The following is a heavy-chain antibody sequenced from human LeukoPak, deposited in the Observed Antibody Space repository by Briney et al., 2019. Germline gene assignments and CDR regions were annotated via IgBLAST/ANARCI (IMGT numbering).Heavy chain of an antibody. V-gene: IGHV4-30-2*01. Sequence: SQTLSLTCAVSGGSISSGGYSWSWIRQPPGKGLEWIGYIYHSGSTYYNPSLKSRVTISVDRSKNQFSLKLSSVPAADTAVYYCARVGSSGWFDPWGQGTLVTVSS. J-gene: IGHJ5*02. CDR3: ARVGSSGWFDP. CDR1: GGSISSGGYS. CDR2: IYHSGST.